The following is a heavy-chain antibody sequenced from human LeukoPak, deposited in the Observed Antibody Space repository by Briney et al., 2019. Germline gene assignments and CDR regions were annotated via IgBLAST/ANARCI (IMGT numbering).Heavy chain of an antibody. CDR3: ARDSGDYVWGSYVPGDY. Sequence: PSETLSLTCTVPGGSISSSSYYWGWIRQPPGEGLEWIGSIYYSGSTYYNPSLKSRVTISVDTSKNQFSLKLSSVTAADTAVYYCARDSGDYVWGSYVPGDYWGQGTLVTVSS. CDR1: GGSISSSSYY. CDR2: IYYSGST. D-gene: IGHD3-16*01. J-gene: IGHJ4*02. V-gene: IGHV4-39*07.